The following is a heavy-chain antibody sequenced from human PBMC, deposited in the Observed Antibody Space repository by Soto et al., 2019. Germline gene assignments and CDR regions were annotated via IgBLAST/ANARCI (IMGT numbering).Heavy chain of an antibody. CDR3: AKDPRSGWTYNCFDP. CDR1: GFTFSSYG. CDR2: ISYDGSNK. J-gene: IGHJ5*02. V-gene: IGHV3-30*18. D-gene: IGHD6-19*01. Sequence: QVQLVESGGGVVQPGRSLRLSCAASGFTFSSYGMHWVRQAPGKGLEWVAVISYDGSNKYYVDSVKGRFTISRDNSKNTLYLQMNSLRAEDTAVYYCAKDPRSGWTYNCFDPWGQGTLVTVSS.